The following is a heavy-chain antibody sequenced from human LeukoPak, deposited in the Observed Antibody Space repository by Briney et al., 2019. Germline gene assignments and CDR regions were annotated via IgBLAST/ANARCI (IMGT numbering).Heavy chain of an antibody. CDR2: INHSGST. Sequence: SETLSLTCTVPGGSISSYYWSWIRQPPGKGLEWIGEINHSGSTNYNPSLKSRVTISVDTSKNQFSLKLSSVTAADTAVYYCASSTAYDFWSGPRLYYMDVWGKGTTVTVSS. CDR3: ASSTAYDFWSGPRLYYMDV. D-gene: IGHD3-3*01. J-gene: IGHJ6*03. V-gene: IGHV4-34*01. CDR1: GGSISSYY.